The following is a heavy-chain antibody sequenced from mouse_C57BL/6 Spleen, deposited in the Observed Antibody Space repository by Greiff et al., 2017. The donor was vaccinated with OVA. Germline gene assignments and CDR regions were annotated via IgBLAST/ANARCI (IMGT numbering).Heavy chain of an antibody. CDR3: ASECYYGSHYAMDY. J-gene: IGHJ4*01. CDR2: IWSGGST. D-gene: IGHD1-1*01. V-gene: IGHV2-2*01. Sequence: QVQLQQSGPGLVRPSPSLSITCTVSGFSLTSYGVHWVRQSPGQGLEWLGVIWSGGSTASNAAFISRLSISKDNSKSQVFFKMNSLQADDTAIYSCASECYYGSHYAMDYWGQGTSVTVSS. CDR1: GFSLTSYG.